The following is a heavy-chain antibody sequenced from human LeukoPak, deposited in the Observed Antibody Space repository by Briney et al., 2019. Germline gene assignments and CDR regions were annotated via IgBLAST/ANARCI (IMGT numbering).Heavy chain of an antibody. D-gene: IGHD3-10*01. V-gene: IGHV3-74*01. CDR3: ARDGEVRGVTGSY. CDR2: INSDGIIT. Sequence: SEGSLRLSCAASGFTFSSYWMHWVRQAPGKGLVWVSRINSDGIITTYADSVKGRFTISRDNAKNTLYPQMNSLRVEDTAVYYCARDGEVRGVTGSYWGQGTLVTVSS. J-gene: IGHJ4*02. CDR1: GFTFSSYW.